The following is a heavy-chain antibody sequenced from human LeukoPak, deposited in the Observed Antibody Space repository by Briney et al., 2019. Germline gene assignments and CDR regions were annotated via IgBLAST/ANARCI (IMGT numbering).Heavy chain of an antibody. CDR2: ISGSGGST. J-gene: IGHJ4*02. D-gene: IGHD3-9*01. Sequence: PGGSLRLSCAASGFTFTSYAMSWVRQAPGKGLEWVSTISGSGGSTYYADSVKGRFTISRDNSKNTLYLQMNSLRAEDTAVYYCARLHYDILTGYYKYYFDYWGQGTLVTVSS. CDR1: GFTFTSYA. V-gene: IGHV3-23*01. CDR3: ARLHYDILTGYYKYYFDY.